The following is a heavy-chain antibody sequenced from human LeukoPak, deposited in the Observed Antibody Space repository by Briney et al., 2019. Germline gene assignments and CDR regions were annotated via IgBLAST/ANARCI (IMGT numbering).Heavy chain of an antibody. Sequence: PSDTLSLPCTVSGVSISSSSYYWGWIRQPPGKGLEWIGASYYSGSTYYNPSLKSRLTMSVDPSKNQFSMKLCSVCVADTAIFYCARQTYYYDSSGHPYWYFDLWGRGTLVTVSS. CDR3: ARQTYYYDSSGHPYWYFDL. V-gene: IGHV4-39*01. D-gene: IGHD3-22*01. CDR2: SYYSGST. J-gene: IGHJ2*01. CDR1: GVSISSSSYY.